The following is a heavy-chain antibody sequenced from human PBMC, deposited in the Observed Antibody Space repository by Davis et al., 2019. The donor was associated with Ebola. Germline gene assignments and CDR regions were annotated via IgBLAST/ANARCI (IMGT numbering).Heavy chain of an antibody. D-gene: IGHD1-1*01. V-gene: IGHV1-18*01. CDR2: ISAYNGNT. Sequence: AASVKVSCKASGYTFTSYGISWVRQAPGQGLEWMGWISAYNGNTNYAQKLQGRVTMTRNTSISTAYMELSSLRSEDTAVYYCARVWNGYYYYGMDVWGQGTTVTVSS. CDR1: GYTFTSYG. J-gene: IGHJ6*02. CDR3: ARVWNGYYYYGMDV.